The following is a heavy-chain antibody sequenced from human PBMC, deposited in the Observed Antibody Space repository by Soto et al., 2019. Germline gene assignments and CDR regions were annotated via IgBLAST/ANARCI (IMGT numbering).Heavy chain of an antibody. CDR1: GFTFSSYS. J-gene: IGHJ4*02. D-gene: IGHD6-25*01. Sequence: GGSLRLSCAASGFTFSSYSMNWVRQAPGKGLEWVSYISSSSTIYYADSVKGRFTISRDNAKNSLYLQMNSLRDEDTAVYYCARVSWQRFDYWGQGTLVTVSS. CDR3: ARVSWQRFDY. V-gene: IGHV3-48*02. CDR2: ISSSSTI.